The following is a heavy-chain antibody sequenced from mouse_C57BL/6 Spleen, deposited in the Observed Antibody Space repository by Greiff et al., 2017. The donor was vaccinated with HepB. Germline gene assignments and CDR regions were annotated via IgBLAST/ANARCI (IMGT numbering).Heavy chain of an antibody. J-gene: IGHJ1*03. CDR2: IYPGDGDT. CDR3: AKDYYGSSYVRSFDV. CDR1: GYAFSSYW. D-gene: IGHD1-1*01. Sequence: QVQLQQSGAELVKPGASVKISCKASGYAFSSYWMNWVKQRPGKGLEWIGQIYPGDGDTNYNGKFKGKATLTADKSSSTAYMQLSSLTSEDSAVYFCAKDYYGSSYVRSFDVWGTGTTVTVSS. V-gene: IGHV1-80*01.